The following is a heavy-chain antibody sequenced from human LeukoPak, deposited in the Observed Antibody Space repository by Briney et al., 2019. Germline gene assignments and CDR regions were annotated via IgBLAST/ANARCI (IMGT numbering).Heavy chain of an antibody. Sequence: ASVKVSCKTSGYTFTNFGIIWVRQAPGQGLEWMGWISGYNGNTNYAQNLQGRVTMTTDTSTSTVYMELRSLRSDDTAVYYCAFSSHYLQGNYYYMDVWGKGTTVTVSS. D-gene: IGHD2/OR15-2a*01. CDR1: GYTFTNFG. CDR2: ISGYNGNT. V-gene: IGHV1-18*01. J-gene: IGHJ6*03. CDR3: AFSSHYLQGNYYYMDV.